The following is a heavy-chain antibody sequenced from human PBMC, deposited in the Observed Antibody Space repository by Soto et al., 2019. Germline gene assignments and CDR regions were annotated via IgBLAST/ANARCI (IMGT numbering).Heavy chain of an antibody. CDR2: INSDGSST. CDR1: GFTFSTFW. CDR3: ARDFEY. J-gene: IGHJ4*02. V-gene: IGHV3-74*01. Sequence: EVQLVESGGGLVQPGGSLRLSCEASGFTFSTFWMHWVRQAPGKGLVWVSRINSDGSSTNYADSVKGRVTISRDNAKNTLFLLLTSRRPEDTAVYYCARDFEYWGQGTLVTVSS.